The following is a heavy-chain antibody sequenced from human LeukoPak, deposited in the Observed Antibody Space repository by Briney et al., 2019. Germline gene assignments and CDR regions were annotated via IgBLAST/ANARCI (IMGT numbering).Heavy chain of an antibody. CDR2: ISAYNGNT. J-gene: IGHJ5*02. Sequence: ASVKVSCKASGYTFTSYGIIWVRQAPGQGLEWMGWISAYNGNTNYAQKLQGRVTMTTDTSTSTAYMELRSLRSDDTAVYYCARSGHTIVVDYNWFDPWGQGTLVTVSS. V-gene: IGHV1-18*01. CDR1: GYTFTSYG. CDR3: ARSGHTIVVDYNWFDP. D-gene: IGHD2-2*01.